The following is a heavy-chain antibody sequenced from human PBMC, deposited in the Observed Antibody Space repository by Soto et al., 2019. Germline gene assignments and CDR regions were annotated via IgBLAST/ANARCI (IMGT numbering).Heavy chain of an antibody. CDR1: GDSIRSDKW. J-gene: IGHJ4*02. V-gene: IGHV4-4*02. D-gene: IGHD6-13*01. CDR3: ARGETQQQRDY. Sequence: QVQLQESGPGLVKPSGTLSLICAVSGDSIRSDKWWSWVRQPPGKGLEWIGEIYHSGSTKYNPSPKRRVTVSVDKSKHQFSRNVISVTDADTAVHYCARGETQQQRDYWGQGTLVTVSS. CDR2: IYHSGST.